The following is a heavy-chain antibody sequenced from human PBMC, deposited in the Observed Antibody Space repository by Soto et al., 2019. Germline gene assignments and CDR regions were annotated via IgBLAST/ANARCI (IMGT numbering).Heavy chain of an antibody. CDR2: IRSKANSYAT. J-gene: IGHJ4*02. D-gene: IGHD3-3*01. Sequence: GGSLRLSCAASGFTFSGSAMHWVRQASGKGLEWVGRIRSKANSYATAYAASVKGRFTISRDDSKNTAYLQMNSLKTEDTAVYYCTRLFVSPFDYWGQGTLVTVSS. CDR1: GFTFSGSA. CDR3: TRLFVSPFDY. V-gene: IGHV3-73*01.